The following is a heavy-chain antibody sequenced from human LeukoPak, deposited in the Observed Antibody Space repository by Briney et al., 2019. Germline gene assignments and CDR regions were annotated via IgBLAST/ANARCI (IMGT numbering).Heavy chain of an antibody. J-gene: IGHJ4*02. CDR3: ARGVGKYYDSSGYYYFDY. V-gene: IGHV4-4*02. CDR2: IYHSGLS. D-gene: IGHD3-22*01. CDR1: GGSISSNNW. Sequence: PSGTLSLTCAVSGGSISSNNWWSWVRQSPEKGLEWIGEIYHSGLSNYRPSLKGRVTISVDTSKNQFSLKLSSVTAADTAVYYCARGVGKYYDSSGYYYFDYWGQGTLVTVSS.